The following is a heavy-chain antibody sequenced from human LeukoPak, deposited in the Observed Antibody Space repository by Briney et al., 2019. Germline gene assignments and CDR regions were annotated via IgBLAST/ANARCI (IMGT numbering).Heavy chain of an antibody. V-gene: IGHV1-46*01. CDR1: GYTFSTYY. Sequence: GASVKVSCKASGYTFSTYYMHWVRQAPEQGLEWMGVINPSGGSTSYAQRFQGRVTMTRDTSTSTFYMELSSLRSEDTAVYYCAAEAAYYYDSRDAFDVWGQGTMVTVSS. CDR3: AAEAAYYYDSRDAFDV. D-gene: IGHD3-22*01. CDR2: INPSGGST. J-gene: IGHJ3*01.